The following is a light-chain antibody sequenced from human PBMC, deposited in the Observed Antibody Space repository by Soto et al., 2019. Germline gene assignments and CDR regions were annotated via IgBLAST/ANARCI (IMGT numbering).Light chain of an antibody. Sequence: SVLSLSVCTVSLSTGERATLSCRASQSVSSNYLAWYQQKPGQAPRLLIYGASTRATGIPDRFSGSGSGTDFTLTISRLESEDSAVYYCQQYGSSLTCTFCQGTNLDIK. CDR3: QQYGSSLTCT. J-gene: IGKJ1*01. V-gene: IGKV3-20*01. CDR2: GAS. CDR1: QSVSSNY.